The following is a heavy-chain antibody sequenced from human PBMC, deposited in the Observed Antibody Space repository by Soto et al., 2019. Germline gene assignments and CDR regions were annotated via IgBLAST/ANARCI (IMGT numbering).Heavy chain of an antibody. CDR3: ARGSTPSFVY. D-gene: IGHD6-6*01. Sequence: SETLSLTCTVSGGSISGYHWSWIRQPPGKGLEWIAYIHYTGSTNYNPSLKSRVTISVDTSKNQFSLRLSSVTAADTAVYYCARGSTPSFVYWGRGTLVTVSS. CDR1: GGSISGYH. J-gene: IGHJ4*02. CDR2: IHYTGST. V-gene: IGHV4-59*01.